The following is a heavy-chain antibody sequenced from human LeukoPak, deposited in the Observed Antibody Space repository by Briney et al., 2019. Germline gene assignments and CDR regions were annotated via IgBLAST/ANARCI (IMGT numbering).Heavy chain of an antibody. D-gene: IGHD4-23*01. J-gene: IGHJ1*01. CDR3: AKDRRGNMGTDVTPGWYFHE. CDR1: TFTLNNFG. V-gene: IGHV3-30*02. CDR2: IRFDGTED. Sequence: GGSLRLSCAASTFTLNNFGIHWVRQASGKGLEWIAFIRFDGTEDYYADSVKGRFTVSKDYSKNTVSLQLNSLGHEDTAVYYCAKDRRGNMGTDVTPGWYFHEWGQGTLVTVSS.